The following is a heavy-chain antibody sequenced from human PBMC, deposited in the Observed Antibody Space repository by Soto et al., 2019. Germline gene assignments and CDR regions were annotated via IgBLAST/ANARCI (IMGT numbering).Heavy chain of an antibody. J-gene: IGHJ6*02. D-gene: IGHD2-2*02. CDR1: GYTFTSYD. V-gene: IGHV1-8*01. Sequence: QVQLVQSGAEVKKPGASVKVSCKASGYTFTSYDINWVRQATGQGLEWMGWMNPNSGNTGYAQKFQGRVTMTRNTSISTAYMELSSLRSEDTAVYYCARSGAPIVVVPAAIFYYYGMDVWGQGTTVTVSS. CDR2: MNPNSGNT. CDR3: ARSGAPIVVVPAAIFYYYGMDV.